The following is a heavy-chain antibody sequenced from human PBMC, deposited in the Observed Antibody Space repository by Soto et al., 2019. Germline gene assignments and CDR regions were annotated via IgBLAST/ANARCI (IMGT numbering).Heavy chain of an antibody. D-gene: IGHD3-22*01. V-gene: IGHV4-34*01. CDR1: GGSFSGYY. CDR3: ARVEYDTETYYYDH. Sequence: PSETLSLTCAVYGGSFSGYYWSWIRQPPGKGLERIGEINHSGSTNYNPSLKSRVTISVDTSKNQFSLKLTSVTAADTAVYFCARVEYDTETYYYDHWGQGTLVTVS. J-gene: IGHJ5*02. CDR2: INHSGST.